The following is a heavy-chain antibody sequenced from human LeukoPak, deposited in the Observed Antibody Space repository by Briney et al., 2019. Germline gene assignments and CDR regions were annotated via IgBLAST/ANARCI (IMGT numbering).Heavy chain of an antibody. CDR3: AKPPPSGGYYAHIDY. J-gene: IGHJ4*02. D-gene: IGHD3-22*01. V-gene: IGHV3-53*01. CDR2: IYSGGPT. Sequence: GGSLRLSCAASGFTVSLYYMTWVRQAPGKGLEWVSVIYSGGPTYYADSVKGRFTISRDNSKNTVYLQMNSLRVEDTAVYYCAKPPPSGGYYAHIDYWGQGTLVTVSS. CDR1: GFTVSLYY.